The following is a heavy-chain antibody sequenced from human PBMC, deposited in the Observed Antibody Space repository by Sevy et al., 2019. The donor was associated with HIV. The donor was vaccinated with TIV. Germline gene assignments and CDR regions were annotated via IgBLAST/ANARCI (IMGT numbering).Heavy chain of an antibody. Sequence: GGSLRLSCAASGFTFSSYAMSWVRQAPGNGLEWVSAISGSGGSTYYADSVKGRFTISRDNSKNTLYLQMNSLRAEDTAVYYCAKACTVTAVRPGAFDIWGQGTMVTASS. J-gene: IGHJ3*02. V-gene: IGHV3-23*01. CDR1: GFTFSSYA. D-gene: IGHD2-8*01. CDR3: AKACTVTAVRPGAFDI. CDR2: ISGSGGST.